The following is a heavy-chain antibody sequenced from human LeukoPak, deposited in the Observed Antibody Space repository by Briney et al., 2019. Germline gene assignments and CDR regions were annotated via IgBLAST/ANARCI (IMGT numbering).Heavy chain of an antibody. Sequence: GASVKVSCKASGFTFTSSAVQWVRQARGQRLEWIGWIVVGSGNTNYAQKFQEGVTITRDMSTSTAYMELSSLRSEDTAVYYCAADKGSLYYYYMDVWGKGTTVTVSS. D-gene: IGHD6-13*01. CDR3: AADKGSLYYYYMDV. CDR1: GFTFTSSA. J-gene: IGHJ6*03. CDR2: IVVGSGNT. V-gene: IGHV1-58*01.